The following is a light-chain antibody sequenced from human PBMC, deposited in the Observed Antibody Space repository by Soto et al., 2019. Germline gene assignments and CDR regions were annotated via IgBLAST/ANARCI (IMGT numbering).Light chain of an antibody. CDR3: QPHQSLPH. CDR1: QDIGNQ. V-gene: IGKV1-33*01. Sequence: DIQMTQSPPSLSASVGDRVTITCQASQDIGNQLHWYQQKPEKAPKLLIYDASNLETGVPSRFRGSGYGTDFTFTISGLQAEDFATYFCQPHQSLPHLGQRTKVDIK. CDR2: DAS. J-gene: IGKJ2*01.